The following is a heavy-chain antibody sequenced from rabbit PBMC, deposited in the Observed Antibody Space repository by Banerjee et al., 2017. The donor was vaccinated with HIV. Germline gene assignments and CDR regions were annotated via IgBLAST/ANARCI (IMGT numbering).Heavy chain of an antibody. D-gene: IGHD6-1*01. J-gene: IGHJ4*01. V-gene: IGHV1S47*01. CDR3: ARGYYTYGAAGGDYLDL. Sequence: QEHLVESGGGLVTLGGSLKLTCKASGIDFSRSFWISWVRQTPGKGLEWIGCIYNGDGSTYYASWVNGRFTISRSTSLNTVTLQMTSLTAADTATYFCARGYYTYGAAGGDYLDLWGPGTLVTVS. CDR1: GIDFSRSF. CDR2: IYNGDGST.